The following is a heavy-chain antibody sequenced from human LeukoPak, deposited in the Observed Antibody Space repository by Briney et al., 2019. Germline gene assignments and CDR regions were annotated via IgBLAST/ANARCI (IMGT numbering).Heavy chain of an antibody. CDR2: TSSDGSSK. J-gene: IGHJ4*02. V-gene: IGHV3-30-3*01. CDR1: KFTFSSFA. D-gene: IGHD4-23*01. Sequence: HPGRPLRLSCAASKFTFSSFAMHWVRQAPGKGLEWVALTSSDGSSKYYTDSVKGRFTISRDNSKNTLYLQMNSLRAEDTAVYYCAREGGDLRWKNRFDFWGQGTLVTVSS. CDR3: AREGGDLRWKNRFDF.